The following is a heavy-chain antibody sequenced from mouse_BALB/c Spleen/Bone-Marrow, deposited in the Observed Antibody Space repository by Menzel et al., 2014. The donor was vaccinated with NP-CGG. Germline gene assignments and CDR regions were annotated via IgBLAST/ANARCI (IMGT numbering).Heavy chain of an antibody. CDR2: INPYNDGS. J-gene: IGHJ1*01. Sequence: VQLQQSGPELVKPGASVKMSCRASGYTFTSYVLHWVKQKPGQGLEWIGYINPYNDGSKYNEKFKGKATLTSDKSSSTAYMELSSLTSEDSAVYYCARTTVVGIYWYFDVWGAGTTVTVSS. CDR3: ARTTVVGIYWYFDV. D-gene: IGHD1-1*01. CDR1: GYTFTSYV. V-gene: IGHV1-14*01.